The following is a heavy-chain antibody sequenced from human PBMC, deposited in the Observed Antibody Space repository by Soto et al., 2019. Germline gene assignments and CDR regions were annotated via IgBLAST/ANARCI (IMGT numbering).Heavy chain of an antibody. Sequence: QVQLVESGRGLVNPGGSLRLSWAASGLTCSDYYMRWIRQAPGKGLEWVSYITSSGSYTKYADSVKVRFTISKDNAKNTRYLQMNRLRVEDTAVYYCARERDGMDVWGQVTKVTLSS. V-gene: IGHV3-11*05. CDR3: ARERDGMDV. CDR2: ITSSGSYT. J-gene: IGHJ6*02. CDR1: GLTCSDYY.